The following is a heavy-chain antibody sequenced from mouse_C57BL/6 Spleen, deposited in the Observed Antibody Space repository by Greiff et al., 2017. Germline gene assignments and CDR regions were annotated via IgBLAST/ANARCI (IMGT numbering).Heavy chain of an antibody. Sequence: QVQLQQSGAELARPGASVKLSCKASGYTFTSYGISWVKQRTGQGLEWIGEIYPRSGNTYYNEKFKGKATLTADKSSSTAYMELRSLTSEDSAVYFCATGAEGAMDYWGQGTSVTVSS. CDR2: IYPRSGNT. CDR3: ATGAEGAMDY. CDR1: GYTFTSYG. V-gene: IGHV1-81*01. J-gene: IGHJ4*01.